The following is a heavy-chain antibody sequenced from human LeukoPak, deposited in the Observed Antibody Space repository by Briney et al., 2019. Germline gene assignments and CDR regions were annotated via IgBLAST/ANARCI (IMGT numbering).Heavy chain of an antibody. CDR1: GGSISSYY. Sequence: SETVSLTCTVSGGSISSYYWSWIRQPAGKGLEWIGRIYTSGSTNYNPSLKSRATMSVDTSKNQFSLKLSSVTAADTAVYYCARERITMVRGGRGEVLDYWGQGTLVTVSS. CDR2: IYTSGST. V-gene: IGHV4-4*07. CDR3: ARERITMVRGGRGEVLDY. J-gene: IGHJ4*02. D-gene: IGHD3-10*01.